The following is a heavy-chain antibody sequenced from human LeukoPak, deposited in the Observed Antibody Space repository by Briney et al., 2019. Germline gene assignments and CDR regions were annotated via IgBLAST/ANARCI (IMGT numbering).Heavy chain of an antibody. Sequence: AGGSLRLSCAASGFAFSSYGMHWVRRAPGKGLEWVAFIWYDGSNKNYADSVTGRITISRDNSKNTLYLQMNSLRAEDTAVYYCAKGLEDIVVVPAATIDYWGQGTLVTVSS. J-gene: IGHJ4*02. V-gene: IGHV3-30*02. D-gene: IGHD2-2*01. CDR1: GFAFSSYG. CDR3: AKGLEDIVVVPAATIDY. CDR2: IWYDGSNK.